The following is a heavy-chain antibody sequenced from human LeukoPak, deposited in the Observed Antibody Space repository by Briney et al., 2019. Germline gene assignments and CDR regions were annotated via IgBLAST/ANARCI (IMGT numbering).Heavy chain of an antibody. J-gene: IGHJ6*02. CDR1: GGSISSSSYY. D-gene: IGHD4-17*01. CDR2: IYYSGST. V-gene: IGHV4-39*02. CDR3: ARDLSPMGDYGDYRWGYYYYGMDV. Sequence: SETLSLTCTVSGGSISSSSYYWGWIRQPPGKGLEWIGSIYYSGSTYYNPSLKSRVTISVDTSKNQFSLKLSSVTAADTAVYYCARDLSPMGDYGDYRWGYYYYGMDVWGQGTTVTVSS.